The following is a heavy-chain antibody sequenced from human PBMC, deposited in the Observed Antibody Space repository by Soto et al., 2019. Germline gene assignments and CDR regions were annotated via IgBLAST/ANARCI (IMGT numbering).Heavy chain of an antibody. CDR2: IIPILGIA. V-gene: IGHV1-69*08. Sequence: QVQLVQSGAEVKKPGSSVKVSCKASGGTFSSYTISWVRQAPGQGLEWMGRIIPILGIANYAQKFQGRVTITADKSTSTAYMELSSLRSEDTAVYSCARDILGAPDKTDYGMDVWGQGTTVTVSS. D-gene: IGHD3-16*01. J-gene: IGHJ6*02. CDR3: ARDILGAPDKTDYGMDV. CDR1: GGTFSSYT.